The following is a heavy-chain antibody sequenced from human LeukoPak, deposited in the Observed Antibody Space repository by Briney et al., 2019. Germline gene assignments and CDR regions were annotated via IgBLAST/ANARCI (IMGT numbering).Heavy chain of an antibody. CDR3: AKVSSLSGWFWGYFDY. D-gene: IGHD6-19*01. V-gene: IGHV3-30*18. J-gene: IGHJ4*02. CDR1: GITFSNYG. Sequence: GRSLRLSCAASGITFSNYGMHWVRQAPGRGLEWVAVITFDGHNKFYSDSVKGRFTVSRDNSKNTLYLQMNSLRAEDTAVYYCAKVSSLSGWFWGYFDYWGQGSLVTVSS. CDR2: ITFDGHNK.